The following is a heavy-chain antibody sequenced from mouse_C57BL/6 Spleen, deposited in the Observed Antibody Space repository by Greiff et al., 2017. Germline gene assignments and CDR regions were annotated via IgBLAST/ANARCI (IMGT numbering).Heavy chain of an antibody. CDR1: GFTFSSYA. D-gene: IGHD4-1*02. V-gene: IGHV5-4*01. Sequence: EVKLMESGGGLVKPGGSLKLSCAASGFTFSSYAMSWVRQTPEKRLEWVATISDGGSYTYYPDNVKGRFTISRDNAKNNLYLQMSHLKSEDTAMYYCAREGGATGSYYFDYWGQGTTLTVSS. CDR2: ISDGGSYT. J-gene: IGHJ2*01. CDR3: AREGGATGSYYFDY.